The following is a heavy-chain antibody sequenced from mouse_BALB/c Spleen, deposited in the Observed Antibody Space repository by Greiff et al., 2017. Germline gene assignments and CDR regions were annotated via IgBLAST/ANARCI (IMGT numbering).Heavy chain of an antibody. CDR2: IDPENGNT. CDR3: ARDLLWRYFDY. J-gene: IGHJ2*01. D-gene: IGHD2-1*01. CDR1: GFNIKDYY. Sequence: VHVKQSGAELVRPGALVKLSCKASGFNIKDYYMHWVKQRPEQGLEWIGWIDPENGNTIYDPKFQGKASITADTSSNTAYLQLSSLTSEDTAVYYCARDLLWRYFDYWGQGTTLTVSS. V-gene: IGHV14-1*02.